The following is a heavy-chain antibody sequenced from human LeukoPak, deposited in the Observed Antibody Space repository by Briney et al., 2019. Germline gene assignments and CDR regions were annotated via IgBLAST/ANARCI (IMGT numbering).Heavy chain of an antibody. CDR2: ISGTGDST. V-gene: IGHV3-23*01. J-gene: IGHJ3*01. Sequence: PGGSLRLSCVASGFSLTTYAMTWVRQAPGKGLEWVSLISGTGDSTYYADSVRGRFTISRDNSKNTVYVQMDSLRPEDTAVYYCARVRSGSNLVFDLWGQGTKAPVSS. CDR1: GFSLTTYA. D-gene: IGHD6-25*01. CDR3: ARVRSGSNLVFDL.